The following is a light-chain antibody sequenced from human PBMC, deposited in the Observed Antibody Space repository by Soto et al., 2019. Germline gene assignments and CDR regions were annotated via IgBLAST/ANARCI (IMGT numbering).Light chain of an antibody. Sequence: EFVLTQSPCTLSLSPGDRATLSCRASQSVSSSYLAWYQQKPGQAPRLLIYGASSRATGVPDRFSGSGSGIDFTLSISRLEPEDLAVYYCQQYGSSPWTFGQGTKVDIK. CDR3: QQYGSSPWT. J-gene: IGKJ1*01. CDR1: QSVSSSY. CDR2: GAS. V-gene: IGKV3-20*01.